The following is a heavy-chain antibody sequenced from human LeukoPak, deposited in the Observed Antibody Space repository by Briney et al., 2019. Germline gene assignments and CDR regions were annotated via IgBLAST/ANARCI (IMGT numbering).Heavy chain of an antibody. D-gene: IGHD2-2*02. J-gene: IGHJ3*02. CDR1: GGSISSSRYY. Sequence: SETLSLTCTVSGGSISSSRYYWGWIRQPPGKGLEWIGSIYYSGSTYYNPSLKSRVTISVDTSKNQFSLKLSSVTAADTAVYYCARYLSLGPAAILNAFDIWGQGTMVTVSS. CDR2: IYYSGST. V-gene: IGHV4-39*01. CDR3: ARYLSLGPAAILNAFDI.